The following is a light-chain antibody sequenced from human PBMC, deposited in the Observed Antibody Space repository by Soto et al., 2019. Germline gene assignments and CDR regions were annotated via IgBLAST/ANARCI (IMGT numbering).Light chain of an antibody. Sequence: EIVLTQSPATLSLSPGERATLSCRASQSVSSSLAWYQQKPGQAPRLLIYDASNRATDIPTRFSGSGSGTEFTLTISSLEPEDFAVYYCQQRSNWPSTFGQGTKLEIK. V-gene: IGKV3-11*01. CDR2: DAS. CDR1: QSVSSS. J-gene: IGKJ2*01. CDR3: QQRSNWPST.